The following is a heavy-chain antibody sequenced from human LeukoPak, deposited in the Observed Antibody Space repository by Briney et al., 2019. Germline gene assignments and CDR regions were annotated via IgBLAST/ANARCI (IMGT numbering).Heavy chain of an antibody. Sequence: SETLSLTYTVSGGSISSYYWSWIRQPPGKGLEWIGYIYYSGSTNYNPSLKSRVTISVDTSKNQFSLKLSSVTAADTAVYYCARVSSIAARPAWYYYYYYMDVWGKGTTVTVSS. D-gene: IGHD6-6*01. CDR1: GGSISSYY. J-gene: IGHJ6*03. V-gene: IGHV4-59*08. CDR3: ARVSSIAARPAWYYYYYYMDV. CDR2: IYYSGST.